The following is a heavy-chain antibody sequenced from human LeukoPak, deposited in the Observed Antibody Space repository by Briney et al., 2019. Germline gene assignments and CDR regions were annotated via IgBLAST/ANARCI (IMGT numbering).Heavy chain of an antibody. CDR1: GFTFSSYA. D-gene: IGHD1-26*01. J-gene: IGHJ3*02. CDR3: ARQKWELLRAAFDI. Sequence: GGSLRLSCAASGFTFSSYAMHWVRQAPGKGLEWVAVISYDGSNKYYADSVKGRFTISRDNSKNTLYLQMNSLRAEDTAVYYCARQKWELLRAAFDIWGQGTMVTVSS. CDR2: ISYDGSNK. V-gene: IGHV3-30*14.